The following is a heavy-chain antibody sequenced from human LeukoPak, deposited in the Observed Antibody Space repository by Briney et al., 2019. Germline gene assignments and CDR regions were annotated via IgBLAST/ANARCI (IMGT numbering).Heavy chain of an antibody. CDR3: AREYHYYGMDG. V-gene: IGHV4-59*01. CDR2: IYSSGST. J-gene: IGHJ6*02. Sequence: SETLSLTCTVSGGSISNYYWSWIRQPPGKGLEWIGYIYSSGSTNYNPSLKSRVTMSVDTSKNQCSLKLNSVTAADTAVYYCAREYHYYGMDGWSQGTTVTVSS. CDR1: GGSISNYY.